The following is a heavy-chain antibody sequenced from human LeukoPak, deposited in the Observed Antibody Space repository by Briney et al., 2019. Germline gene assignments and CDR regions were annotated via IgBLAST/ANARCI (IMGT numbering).Heavy chain of an antibody. J-gene: IGHJ4*02. D-gene: IGHD4-23*01. CDR2: IYTGDSET. V-gene: IGHV5-51*02. CDR3: LRQYSGTLSCDVREFGY. Sequence: GESLNFSCKGSGYRFTDYWSGWVRKPPGKGLEWVGIIYTGDSETTYSPSCKGQAMISAHTSITTASLQCSSLQPSPPLMSYCLRQYSGTLSCDVREFGYWGQGTLVSVSS. CDR1: GYRFTDYW.